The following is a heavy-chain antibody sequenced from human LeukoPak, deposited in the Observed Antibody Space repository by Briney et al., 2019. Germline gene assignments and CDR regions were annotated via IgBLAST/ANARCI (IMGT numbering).Heavy chain of an antibody. V-gene: IGHV5-51*01. J-gene: IGHJ3*02. D-gene: IGHD6-6*01. CDR2: IYPYDSDT. CDR3: ARRRIAADDAFDI. CDR1: GHSFTNYW. Sequence: GESPKISCKGSGHSFTNYWIGWVRQMPGKGLEWMGIIYPYDSDTRYSPSFQGQVTISADKSISTAYLQWSSLKTSDTAMYYCARRRIAADDAFDIWGQGTMVTVSS.